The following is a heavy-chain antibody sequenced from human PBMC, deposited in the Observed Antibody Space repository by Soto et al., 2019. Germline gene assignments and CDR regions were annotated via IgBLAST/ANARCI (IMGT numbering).Heavy chain of an antibody. CDR3: KRVSHLGRGINS. Sequence: PSQTLSLTCDISGDSVSSNIVAWNWIRQSPSRGLEWLGRTYYRSSWSSDYAISVRSRMTINADTSKNQVSLHLSSATPEDTAVYYCKRVSHLGRGINSWGQGTLVTVSS. V-gene: IGHV6-1*01. CDR1: GDSVSSNIVA. CDR2: TYYRSSWSS. D-gene: IGHD3-10*01. J-gene: IGHJ4*02.